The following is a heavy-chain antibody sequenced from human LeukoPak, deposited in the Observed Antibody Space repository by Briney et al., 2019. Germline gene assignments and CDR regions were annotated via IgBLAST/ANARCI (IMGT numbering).Heavy chain of an antibody. CDR2: VSFDGTNN. J-gene: IGHJ4*02. CDR1: GFIFDNFA. D-gene: IGHD2-15*01. CDR3: ARDRNVVGADFDY. V-gene: IGHV3-30*04. Sequence: GRSLRLSCAASGFIFDNFAIHWVRQAPGKGLEWVSIVSFDGTNNFYADPVKGRFTVSRDNSKNTVYLHMNSLRPDDTAVYFCARDRNVVGADFDYWGQGTLVTVSS.